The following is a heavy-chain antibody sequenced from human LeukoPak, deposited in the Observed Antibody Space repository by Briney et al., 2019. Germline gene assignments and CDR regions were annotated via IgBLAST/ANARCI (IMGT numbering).Heavy chain of an antibody. CDR1: GGSISSHY. CDR2: IYFSGST. CDR3: GRGGSWLDY. Sequence: PSGTLSLTCTVFGGSISSHYWSWIRQPPGRGLEWIGYIYFSGSTNYNPSLKSRVTISLDTSKNQFSLKLTSVTAADTAVYFCGRGGSWLDYWGQGTLVTVSS. D-gene: IGHD6-13*01. V-gene: IGHV4-59*11. J-gene: IGHJ4*02.